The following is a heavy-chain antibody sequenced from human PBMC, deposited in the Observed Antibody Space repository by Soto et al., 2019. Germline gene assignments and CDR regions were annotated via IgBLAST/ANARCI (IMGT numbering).Heavy chain of an antibody. V-gene: IGHV3-23*01. CDR1: GFTFSSYA. J-gene: IGHJ6*02. D-gene: IGHD3-9*01. CDR2: ISGSGGST. Sequence: GGSLRLSCAASGFTFSSYAMSWVRQAPGKGLEWVSAISGSGGSTYYADSVKGRFTISRDNSKDTLYLQMNSLRAEDTAVYYCAKDHTQYYDILTGYYNYYYGMDVWGQGTTVTVSS. CDR3: AKDHTQYYDILTGYYNYYYGMDV.